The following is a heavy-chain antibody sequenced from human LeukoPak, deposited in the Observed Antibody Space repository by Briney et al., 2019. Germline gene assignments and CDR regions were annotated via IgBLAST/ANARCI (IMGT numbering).Heavy chain of an antibody. Sequence: ASVKVSCKASGYTFTGYYMHWVRQAPGQGLEGMGWINPNSGGTNYAQKFQGRVTMTRHTSISTAYMELSRLRSDDTAVYYCAGGGSFSGPDGMDVWGQGTTVTVSS. J-gene: IGHJ6*02. CDR2: INPNSGGT. CDR1: GYTFTGYY. D-gene: IGHD3-10*01. V-gene: IGHV1-2*02. CDR3: AGGGSFSGPDGMDV.